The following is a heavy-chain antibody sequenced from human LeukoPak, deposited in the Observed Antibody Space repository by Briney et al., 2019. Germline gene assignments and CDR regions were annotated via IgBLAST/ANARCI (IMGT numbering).Heavy chain of an antibody. D-gene: IGHD3-10*01. J-gene: IGHJ5*02. CDR2: IYYSGSS. Sequence: SETLSLTCSVSGGSISRSRDYWGWIRQPPGKGLEWIASIYYSGSSHYNPSLESRVTISVDSSKNQFSLKLSSVTAADTAVYYCARHRGVGALTWGQGALVTVSS. CDR3: ARHRGVGALT. V-gene: IGHV4-39*01. CDR1: GGSISRSRDY.